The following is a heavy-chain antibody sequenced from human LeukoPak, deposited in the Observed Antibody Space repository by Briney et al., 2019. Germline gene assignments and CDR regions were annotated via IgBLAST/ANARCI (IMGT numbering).Heavy chain of an antibody. CDR2: IYPGDSDT. Sequence: GESLKISCKGSGYSFTTYWIGWVRQMPGKGLGRVGVIYPGDSDTRYSPSFQGQVTISDDKSISTAYLQWSSLKASDTAMYYWARHNSWSSSTVPHYMDVWGKGTTVTVSS. CDR3: ARHNSWSSSTVPHYMDV. D-gene: IGHD2-2*01. V-gene: IGHV5-51*01. CDR1: GYSFTTYW. J-gene: IGHJ6*03.